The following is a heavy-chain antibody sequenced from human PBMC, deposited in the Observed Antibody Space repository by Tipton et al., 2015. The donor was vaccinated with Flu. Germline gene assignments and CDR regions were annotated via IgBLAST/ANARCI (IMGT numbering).Heavy chain of an antibody. CDR3: ARRSFSNYVSEPKNWFDV. V-gene: IGHV4-39*01. Sequence: TLSLTCNVSGGSISSSSDYWGWIRQPPGKGLEWIGTIYSSGSTYFNPSLRSRVTISVDTSKNQFSLRLTSVTAADTAVYFCARRSFSNYVSEPKNWFDVWGRGSLVNVSS. CDR1: GGSISSSSDY. CDR2: IYSSGST. D-gene: IGHD4-11*01. J-gene: IGHJ5*02.